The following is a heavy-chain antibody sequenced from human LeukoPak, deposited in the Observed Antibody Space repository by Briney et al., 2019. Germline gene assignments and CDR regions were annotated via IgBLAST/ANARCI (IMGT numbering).Heavy chain of an antibody. CDR3: ARSEVSWSSGYYPFDY. V-gene: IGHV1-18*01. CDR1: GYTFTSYG. CDR2: ISAYNGNT. J-gene: IGHJ4*02. Sequence: GASVKVSCKASGYTFTSYGISWVRQAPGQGLEWMGWISAYNGNTNYAQKLQGRVTMTTDTSTSTAYMELRSLRSDDTAVYYCARSEVSWSSGYYPFDYWGQGTLVTVSS. D-gene: IGHD3-22*01.